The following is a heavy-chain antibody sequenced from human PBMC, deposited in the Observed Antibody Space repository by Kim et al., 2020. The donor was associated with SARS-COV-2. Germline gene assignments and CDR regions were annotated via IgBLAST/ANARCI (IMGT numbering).Heavy chain of an antibody. CDR3: ARGTQYFYGSGTYNY. CDR2: ISYDGSNK. CDR1: GFAFSTYA. D-gene: IGHD3-10*01. Sequence: GGSLRLSCAASGFAFSTYAMHWVRQAPGKGLEWVSLISYDGSNKYYGDSVKGRFTISRDNSQTTLYLQMNSLRAEDTAVYYCARGTQYFYGSGTYNYWGQGTLVTVSS. V-gene: IGHV3-30*04. J-gene: IGHJ4*02.